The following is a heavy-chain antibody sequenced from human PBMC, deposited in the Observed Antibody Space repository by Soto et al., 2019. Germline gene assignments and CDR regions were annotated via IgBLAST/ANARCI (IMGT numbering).Heavy chain of an antibody. J-gene: IGHJ4*02. CDR2: IYYTGNT. CDR3: AGELDSQGLFDY. Sequence: SETLSLTCSVSSSSIKSYYWSGILQSPGRRLEWIGYIYYTGNTKYNPPLKTRATLSIDMSKRQFPLKLSSVNAADTAVYYCAGELDSQGLFDYWGQGSLVTVSS. V-gene: IGHV4-59*01. CDR1: SSSIKSYY. D-gene: IGHD1-1*01.